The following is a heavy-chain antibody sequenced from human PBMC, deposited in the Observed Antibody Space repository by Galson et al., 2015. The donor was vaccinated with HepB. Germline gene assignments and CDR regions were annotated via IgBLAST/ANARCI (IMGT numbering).Heavy chain of an antibody. CDR1: GYRFPRHW. V-gene: IGHV5-51*01. CDR2: IYPGDPDT. J-gene: IGHJ3*02. Sequence: QSGAEVKKPGESLKISCKGSGYRFPRHWIGWVRQTPGKGLEWMGIIYPGDPDTRYSPSFQGQVTISADKSISTAYLQWSSLKASDTAVYYCARVIGSYYHDAFDIWGQGTMVTVSS. D-gene: IGHD1-26*01. CDR3: ARVIGSYYHDAFDI.